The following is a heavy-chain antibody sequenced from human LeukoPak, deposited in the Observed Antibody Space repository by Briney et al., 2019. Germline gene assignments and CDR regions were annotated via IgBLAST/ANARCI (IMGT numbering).Heavy chain of an antibody. Sequence: ASVKVSCKASGYTFTSYDINWVRQATGQGREWMGWMNPNSGNTGYAQKFQGRVTMTRNTSISTAYMELSSLRSEDTAVYYCARQVPSMVRDGMDVWGQGTTVTVSS. CDR3: ARQVPSMVRDGMDV. CDR2: MNPNSGNT. CDR1: GYTFTSYD. J-gene: IGHJ6*02. D-gene: IGHD2/OR15-2a*01. V-gene: IGHV1-8*01.